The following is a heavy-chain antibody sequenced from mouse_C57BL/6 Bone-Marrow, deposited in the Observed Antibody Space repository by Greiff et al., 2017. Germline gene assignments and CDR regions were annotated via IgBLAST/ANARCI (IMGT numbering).Heavy chain of an antibody. V-gene: IGHV1-55*01. D-gene: IGHD1-1*01. Sequence: QVQLQQSGAELVKPGASVKMSCKASGYTFTSYWITWVKQRPGQGLEWIGDIYPGSGSTNYNEKFKSKATMTVDTSSSTAYMQLSSLTSEDSAVLYCAKSSLDYYGSTYAMDYWGQGTSVTVSA. CDR3: AKSSLDYYGSTYAMDY. J-gene: IGHJ4*01. CDR1: GYTFTSYW. CDR2: IYPGSGST.